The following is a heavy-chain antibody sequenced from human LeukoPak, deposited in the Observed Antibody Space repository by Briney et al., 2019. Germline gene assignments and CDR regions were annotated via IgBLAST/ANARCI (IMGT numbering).Heavy chain of an antibody. Sequence: PSQTLSLTCTVSGGSISSGDYYWSCIRQPPGKGLEWIGYIYYSGSTYYNPSRKSRVTISVDTSNNQFSLKLSSVTAADTAVYYCARVVEGVYSSSWFPGPGAFDIWGQGTMVTVSS. CDR3: ARVVEGVYSSSWFPGPGAFDI. D-gene: IGHD6-13*01. V-gene: IGHV4-30-4*01. CDR1: GGSISSGDYY. CDR2: IYYSGST. J-gene: IGHJ3*02.